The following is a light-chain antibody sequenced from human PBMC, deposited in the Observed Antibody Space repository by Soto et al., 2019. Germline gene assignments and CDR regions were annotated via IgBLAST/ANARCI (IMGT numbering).Light chain of an antibody. V-gene: IGKV1-39*01. J-gene: IGKJ5*01. CDR2: AAS. CDR1: QGIDTS. Sequence: ILSTRSPSSVSASPGDRFTITCRARQGIDTSLAWYQQQPAKAPTLLIYAASSLQSGVPPTFSGSGSGTAFTPPTSSLQPEDFSTYYCQQHYSTPPPTFGKGTKLEIK. CDR3: QQHYSTPPPT.